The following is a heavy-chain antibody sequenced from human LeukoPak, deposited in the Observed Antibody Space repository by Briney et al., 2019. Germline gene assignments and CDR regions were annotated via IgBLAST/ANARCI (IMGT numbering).Heavy chain of an antibody. D-gene: IGHD1-26*01. CDR2: TDST. CDR1: GFTFDDYA. J-gene: IGHJ5*02. V-gene: IGHV3-43D*03. CDR3: AKDRGSGSYPNWFDP. Sequence: GGSLRLSCAASGFTFDDYAMHWVRQAPGKGLEWVSLTDSTYYADSVKGRFTISRDNSKNTLYLQMNSLRAEDTAVYYCAKDRGSGSYPNWFDPWGQGTLVTVSS.